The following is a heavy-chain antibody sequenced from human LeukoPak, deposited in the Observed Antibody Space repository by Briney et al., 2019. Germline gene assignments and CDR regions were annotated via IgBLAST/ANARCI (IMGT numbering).Heavy chain of an antibody. CDR1: GFTFDDYG. CDR3: ARGGYDILTGYSPFDY. CDR2: INWNGGST. Sequence: PGGSLRLSCAASGFTFDDYGMSWVRQAPGKGLEWVSGINWNGGSTGYADSVKGRFTISRDNAKNSLYLQMNSLRAEDTALYHCARGGYDILTGYSPFDYWGQGTLVTVSS. V-gene: IGHV3-20*01. J-gene: IGHJ4*02. D-gene: IGHD3-9*01.